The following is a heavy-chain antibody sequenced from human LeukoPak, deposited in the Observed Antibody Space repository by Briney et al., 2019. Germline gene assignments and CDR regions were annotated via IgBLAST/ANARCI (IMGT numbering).Heavy chain of an antibody. CDR1: GFTFSNYA. CDR2: TSSSGTST. D-gene: IGHD1-1*01. Sequence: PGGSVSFNCAASGFTFSNYAMSWVRQAPGKGLEWVSGTSSSGTSTYYTDSVKGRFTISRDNSKNILYLQMNSLRAEDTAIYYCAKGWLKSSLEGFDISGQRATVTVSS. CDR3: AKGWLKSSLEGFDI. J-gene: IGHJ3*02. V-gene: IGHV3-23*01.